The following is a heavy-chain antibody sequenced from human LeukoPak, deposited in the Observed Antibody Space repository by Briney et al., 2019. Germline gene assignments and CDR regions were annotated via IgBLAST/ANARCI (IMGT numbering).Heavy chain of an antibody. Sequence: ASVKVSCKASGYTFTSYGVSWVRQAPGQGLEWMGWISAYNGNTNYAQKLQGRVTMTTDTSTSTAYMELRSLRSDDTVVYYCARDHYSSGWFYYYYYYMDVWGKGTTVTVSS. D-gene: IGHD6-19*01. V-gene: IGHV1-18*01. J-gene: IGHJ6*03. CDR1: GYTFTSYG. CDR2: ISAYNGNT. CDR3: ARDHYSSGWFYYYYYYMDV.